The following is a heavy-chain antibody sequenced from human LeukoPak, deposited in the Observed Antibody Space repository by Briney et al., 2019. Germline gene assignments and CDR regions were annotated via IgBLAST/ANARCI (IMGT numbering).Heavy chain of an antibody. V-gene: IGHV4-31*03. D-gene: IGHD1-26*01. CDR2: IYYSGST. CDR3: ARGRPYSGGYHLDY. J-gene: IGHJ4*02. Sequence: SETLSLTCTVSGGSISSGGYYWSWIRQHPGKGLEWIGYIYYSGSTYYNPSLKSRVTMSVDTSKNQFFLKLNSVTAADTAVYYCARGRPYSGGYHLDYWGQGTLVTVSA. CDR1: GGSISSGGYY.